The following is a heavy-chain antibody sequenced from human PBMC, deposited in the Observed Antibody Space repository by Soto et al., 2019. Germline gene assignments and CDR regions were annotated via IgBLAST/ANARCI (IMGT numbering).Heavy chain of an antibody. D-gene: IGHD3-10*01. CDR2: IYNGGNT. J-gene: IGHJ6*01. CDR3: ARNGSDSYGLDV. Sequence: ETQSLTCTVSGGSIRSYYWSWTLQYAVKGLEWIGRIYNGGNTQNNPSLKSRVTMSADTSKHQFSLRLNSVTAADTAVYYCARNGSDSYGLDVCGQGTTVTVSS. CDR1: GGSIRSYY. V-gene: IGHV4-4*07.